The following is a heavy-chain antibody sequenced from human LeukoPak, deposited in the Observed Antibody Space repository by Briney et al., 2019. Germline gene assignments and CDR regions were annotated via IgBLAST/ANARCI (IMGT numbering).Heavy chain of an antibody. CDR1: GFTFTTYW. CDR3: ARDGTQTAGPFDP. CDR2: IKRDGSGA. Sequence: GGSLRLSCAASGFTFTTYWMAWVRQAPGKGLEWLGNIKRDGSGAYYVDYVKGRFTISRDNAKNSLFLQMNSLRVEDTAVYYCARDGTQTAGPFDPWGQGTLVTVSS. J-gene: IGHJ5*02. V-gene: IGHV3-7*01. D-gene: IGHD1/OR15-1a*01.